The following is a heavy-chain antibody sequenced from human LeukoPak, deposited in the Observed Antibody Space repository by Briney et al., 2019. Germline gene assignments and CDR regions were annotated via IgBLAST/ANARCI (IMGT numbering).Heavy chain of an antibody. J-gene: IGHJ3*02. D-gene: IGHD2-15*01. Sequence: PGGSLRLSCAASGFTFSSYGMHWVRQAPGKGLERVAVIWYDENNKYYADSVKGRFTISRGNSKNTLYLQMNSLRAEDTAVYYCARDVADAFDIWGQGTMVTVSS. CDR1: GFTFSSYG. CDR2: IWYDENNK. CDR3: ARDVADAFDI. V-gene: IGHV3-33*08.